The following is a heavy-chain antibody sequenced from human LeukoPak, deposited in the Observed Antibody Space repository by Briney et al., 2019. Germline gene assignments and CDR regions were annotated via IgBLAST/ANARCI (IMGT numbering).Heavy chain of an antibody. CDR1: GFTFSSYA. J-gene: IGHJ4*02. CDR3: AIMHRYYDGSGYWVQ. Sequence: QTGGSLRLSCAASGFTFSSYAMSWVRQAPGKGLEWVSGISTSGGSTSYADSVKGRFTTSRENPRNTLYVQMNSLRAEDTAVYCCAIMHRYYDGSGYWVQWGQGTLVTV. CDR2: ISTSGGST. D-gene: IGHD3-22*01. V-gene: IGHV3-23*01.